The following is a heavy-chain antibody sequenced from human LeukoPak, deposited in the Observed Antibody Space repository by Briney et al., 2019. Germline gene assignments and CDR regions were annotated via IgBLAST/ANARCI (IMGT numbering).Heavy chain of an antibody. D-gene: IGHD3-22*01. V-gene: IGHV3-23*01. CDR1: GFTFSSYG. Sequence: GGSLRLSCAASGFTFSSYGMTWLRQTPAKGLEWVSAISGSGETTYYSDSVKGRFTISRDNSKNTLFLQMNSLRVEDAAMYYCAKTHGYFDQWGQGTLVDVSS. CDR3: AKTHGYFDQ. J-gene: IGHJ4*02. CDR2: ISGSGETT.